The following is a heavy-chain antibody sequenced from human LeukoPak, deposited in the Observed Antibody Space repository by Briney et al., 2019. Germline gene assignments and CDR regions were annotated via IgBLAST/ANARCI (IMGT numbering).Heavy chain of an antibody. D-gene: IGHD6-19*01. Sequence: SETLCLTCTVSGGSISSYYWSWIRQPPGKGLEWIGYIYYSGSTNYNPSLKSRVTISVDTSKNQFSLKLSSVTAADTAVYYCARDTSSGWYDYWGQGTLVTVSS. CDR3: ARDTSSGWYDY. V-gene: IGHV4-59*01. J-gene: IGHJ4*02. CDR1: GGSISSYY. CDR2: IYYSGST.